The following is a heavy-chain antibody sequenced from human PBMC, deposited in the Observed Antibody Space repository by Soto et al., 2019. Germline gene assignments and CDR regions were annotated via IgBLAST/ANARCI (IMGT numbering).Heavy chain of an antibody. D-gene: IGHD2-15*01. CDR1: GFTFSSYA. CDR3: ARRPYCSDGSCYLGFDY. Sequence: GSLRLSCAASGFTFSSYAMSWVRQAPGKGLEWIGEINHSGSTNYNPSLKSRITILEETSKSQFSLNLSSVTAADTAVYYCARRPYCSDGSCYLGFDYWSQGTPVTVSS. J-gene: IGHJ4*02. CDR2: INHSGST. V-gene: IGHV4-34*01.